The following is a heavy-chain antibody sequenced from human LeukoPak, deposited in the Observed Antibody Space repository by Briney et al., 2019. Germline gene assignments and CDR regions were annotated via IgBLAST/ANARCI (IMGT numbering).Heavy chain of an antibody. CDR2: ISSSSSYI. D-gene: IGHD3-22*01. J-gene: IGHJ4*02. CDR1: GFTFSSYS. CDR3: ARDLEDSSGYYRAFDY. V-gene: IGHV3-21*01. Sequence: GGSLRLSCAASGFTFSSYSMNWVRQAPGKGLEWVSSISSSSSYIYYADSVKGRFTISRDNAKNSLYLQMNSLRAEDTAVYYCARDLEDSSGYYRAFDYWGQGTLVTVSS.